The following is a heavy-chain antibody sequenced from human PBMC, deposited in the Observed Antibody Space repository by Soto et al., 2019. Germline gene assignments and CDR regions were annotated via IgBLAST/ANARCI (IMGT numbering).Heavy chain of an antibody. CDR3: ARNTPGYYHCDY. Sequence: QVHIVQSGAEVKKPGASVKISCQASGYTFTTYAIHWVRQDPGQRLEWMGWIYPGNGDTEYSQRFHDRVTFTRDPSASTAYMELRSLTSEDTAMYYCARNTPGYYHCDYWGQGTRLTVSS. CDR2: IYPGNGDT. CDR1: GYTFTTYA. J-gene: IGHJ4*02. D-gene: IGHD3-22*01. V-gene: IGHV1-3*01.